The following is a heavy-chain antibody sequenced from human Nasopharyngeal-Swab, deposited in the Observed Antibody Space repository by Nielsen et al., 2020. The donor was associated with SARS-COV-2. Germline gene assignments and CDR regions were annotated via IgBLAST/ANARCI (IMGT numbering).Heavy chain of an antibody. V-gene: IGHV3-23*01. CDR2: ISGSGGST. J-gene: IGHJ3*02. D-gene: IGHD5-24*01. CDR3: ARDLVRGRWLQYAFDI. Sequence: GGSLRLSCAASGFTFSSYAMSWVRQAPGKGLEWVSAISGSGGSTYYADSVKGRFTISRDNSKNTLYLQMNSLRAEDTAVYYCARDLVRGRWLQYAFDIWGQGTMVTVSS. CDR1: GFTFSSYA.